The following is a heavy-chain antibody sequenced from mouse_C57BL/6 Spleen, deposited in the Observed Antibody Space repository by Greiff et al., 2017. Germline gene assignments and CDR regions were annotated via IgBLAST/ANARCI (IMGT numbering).Heavy chain of an antibody. Sequence: EVKVVESEGGLVQPGSSMKLSCTASGFTFSDYYMAWVRQVPEKGLEWVANINYDGSSTYYLDSLKGRFIISRDNAKNILYLQMSSLKSEDTATYYCARDDASFAYWGQGTLVTVSA. CDR1: GFTFSDYY. CDR3: ARDDASFAY. V-gene: IGHV5-16*01. J-gene: IGHJ3*01. CDR2: INYDGSST.